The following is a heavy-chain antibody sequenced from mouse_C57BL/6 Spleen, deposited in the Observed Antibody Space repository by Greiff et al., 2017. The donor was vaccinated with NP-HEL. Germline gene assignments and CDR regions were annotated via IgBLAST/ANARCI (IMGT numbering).Heavy chain of an antibody. J-gene: IGHJ3*01. V-gene: IGHV1-18*01. CDR2: INPNNGGT. CDR1: GYTFTDYN. CDR3: ARGDDYGSSYGFAY. Sequence: EVKLMESGPELVKPGASVKIPCKASGYTFTDYNMDWVKQSHGKSLEWIGDINPNNGGTIYNQKFKGKATLTVDKSSSTAYMELRSLTSEDTAVYYCARGDDYGSSYGFAYWGQGTLVTVSA. D-gene: IGHD1-1*01.